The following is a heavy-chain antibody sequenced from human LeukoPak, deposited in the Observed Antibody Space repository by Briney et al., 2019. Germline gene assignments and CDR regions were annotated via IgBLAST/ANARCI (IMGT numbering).Heavy chain of an antibody. V-gene: IGHV3-30-3*01. D-gene: IGHD2-21*02. Sequence: PGRSLRLSCAASGFTFSSYAMHWVRQAPGKGLEWVAVISYDGSNKYYADSVKGRFTISRDNSKNTLYLQMNSLRAEDTAVDYCASTCRRMVLLTAIPGSWGRGTRVTVSS. CDR1: GFTFSSYA. CDR3: ASTCRRMVLLTAIPGS. J-gene: IGHJ4*02. CDR2: ISYDGSNK.